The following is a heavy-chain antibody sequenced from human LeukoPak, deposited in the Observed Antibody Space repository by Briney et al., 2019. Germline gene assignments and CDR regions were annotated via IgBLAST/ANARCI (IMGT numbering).Heavy chain of an antibody. CDR2: INHSGST. D-gene: IGHD3-3*01. V-gene: IGHV4-34*01. Sequence: ASETLSLTCAVYGGSFSGYYWSWIRQPPGKGLEWIGEINHSGSTNYNPSLKSRVTISVDTSKNQFSLKLSSVTAADTAVCYCARVLYYDFWSGSYSGYYFDYWGQGTLVTVSS. J-gene: IGHJ4*02. CDR3: ARVLYYDFWSGSYSGYYFDY. CDR1: GGSFSGYY.